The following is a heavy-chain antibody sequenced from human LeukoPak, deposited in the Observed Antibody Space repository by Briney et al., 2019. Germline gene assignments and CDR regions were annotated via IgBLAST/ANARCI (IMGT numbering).Heavy chain of an antibody. J-gene: IGHJ6*02. V-gene: IGHV3-30*03. CDR2: ISYDGSNK. D-gene: IGHD6-13*01. CDR1: GFTFSSYG. Sequence: GGSLRLSCAASGFTFSSYGMHWVRQAPGKGLEWVAVISYDGSNKYYADSVKGRFTTSRDNSKNTLYLQMNSLRAEDTAVYYCAREEIGYSSSWYSLDYYGMDVWGQGTTVTVSS. CDR3: AREEIGYSSSWYSLDYYGMDV.